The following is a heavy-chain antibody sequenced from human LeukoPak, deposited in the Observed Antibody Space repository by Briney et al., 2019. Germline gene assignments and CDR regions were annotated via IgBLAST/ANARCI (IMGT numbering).Heavy chain of an antibody. D-gene: IGHD3-9*01. CDR3: AKAKNRALYDILTGYYLNWFDP. Sequence: GGSLRLSCAASGFTFSSYAMSWVRQAPGKGLEWVSAISGSGGSTYYADSVKGRFTISRDNSKNTLYLQMNSLRAEDTAVYYCAKAKNRALYDILTGYYLNWFDPWGQGTLVTVSS. J-gene: IGHJ5*02. V-gene: IGHV3-23*01. CDR2: ISGSGGST. CDR1: GFTFSSYA.